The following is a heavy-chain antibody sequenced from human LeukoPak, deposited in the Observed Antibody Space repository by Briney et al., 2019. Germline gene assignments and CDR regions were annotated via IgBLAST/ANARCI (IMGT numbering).Heavy chain of an antibody. Sequence: TXXXXAXXXXXQAPGQGXEWMGGIIPIFGTANYAQKFQGRVTITADKSTSTAYMELSSLRSEDTAVYYCARDKGGYSSSWLNWFDPWGQGTLVTVSS. J-gene: IGHJ5*02. CDR2: IIPIFGTA. V-gene: IGHV1-69*06. CDR1: TXXXXA. D-gene: IGHD6-13*01. CDR3: ARDKGGYSSSWLNWFDP.